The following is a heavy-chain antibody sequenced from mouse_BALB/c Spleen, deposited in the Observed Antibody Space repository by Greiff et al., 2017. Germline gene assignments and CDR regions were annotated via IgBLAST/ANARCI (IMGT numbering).Heavy chain of an antibody. J-gene: IGHJ3*01. D-gene: IGHD2-1*01. CDR2: INPSSGYT. V-gene: IGHV1-4*02. CDR3: ARTLYGNYGAY. CDR1: GYTFTSYT. Sequence: QVQLQQSAAELARPGASVKMSCKASGYTFTSYTMHWVKQRPGQGLEWIGYINPSSGYTEYNQKFKDKTTLTADKSSSTAYMQLSSLTSEDSAVYYCARTLYGNYGAYWGQGTLVTVSA.